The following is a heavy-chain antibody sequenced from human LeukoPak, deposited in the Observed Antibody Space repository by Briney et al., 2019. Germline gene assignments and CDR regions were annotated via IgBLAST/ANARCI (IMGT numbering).Heavy chain of an antibody. Sequence: GGSLRLSCAASGFTFGSYSMNWVRQAPGKGLEWVSYISSSSSTIYYADSVKGRFTISRDNAKNSLYLQMNSLRAEDTAVYYCARPDYGDYVDAFDIWGQGTMVTVSS. J-gene: IGHJ3*02. CDR2: ISSSSSTI. V-gene: IGHV3-48*04. CDR3: ARPDYGDYVDAFDI. D-gene: IGHD4-17*01. CDR1: GFTFGSYS.